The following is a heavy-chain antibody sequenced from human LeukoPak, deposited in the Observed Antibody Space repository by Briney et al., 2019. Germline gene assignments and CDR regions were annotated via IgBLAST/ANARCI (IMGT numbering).Heavy chain of an antibody. Sequence: GGSLRLSCAASGFTVSSKYMSWVRQAPGKGLGWVSVIYSGGSTYYADSVKGRFTISRDNSKNTLYLQMNSLRAEDTAVYYCARGCSSTSCYGFDYWGQGTLVTVSS. CDR3: ARGCSSTSCYGFDY. V-gene: IGHV3-53*01. D-gene: IGHD2-2*01. J-gene: IGHJ4*02. CDR1: GFTVSSKY. CDR2: IYSGGST.